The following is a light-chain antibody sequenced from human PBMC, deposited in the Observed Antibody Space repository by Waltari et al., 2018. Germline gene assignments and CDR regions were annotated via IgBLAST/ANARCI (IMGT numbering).Light chain of an antibody. CDR2: DVT. J-gene: IGLJ2*01. CDR3: SSHTTSSTLV. V-gene: IGLV2-14*03. CDR1: RDDVGRYKF. Sequence: QSALTQPASVSGSPGQSITISCTGSRDDVGRYKFVSWYQQHPGKVPKLLIFDVTDRPSGVSDRFSGSKSGNMASLTISGLQPEDEADYYCSSHTTSSTLVFGGGTRVTVL.